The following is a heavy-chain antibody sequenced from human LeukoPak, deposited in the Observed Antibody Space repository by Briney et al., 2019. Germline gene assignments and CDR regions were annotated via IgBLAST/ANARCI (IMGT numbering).Heavy chain of an antibody. D-gene: IGHD3-9*01. J-gene: IGHJ4*02. CDR3: AVVRYFDSSRTFDY. CDR2: IIPIFGTA. Sequence: SVKVSCKASGGTFSSSAISWVRQAPGQGLEWMGGIIPIFGTANYAQKFQGRVTITTDESTSTAYMELSSLRSEDTAVYYCAVVRYFDSSRTFDYWGQGTLVTVSS. CDR1: GGTFSSSA. V-gene: IGHV1-69*05.